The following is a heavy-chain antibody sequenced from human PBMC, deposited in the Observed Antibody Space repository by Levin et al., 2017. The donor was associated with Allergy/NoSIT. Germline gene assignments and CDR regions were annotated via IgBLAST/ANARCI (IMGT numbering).Heavy chain of an antibody. CDR1: GGSISSGDYY. V-gene: IGHV4-30-4*01. CDR3: ARVVRAIECDDYVWGSYRCLGWFDP. J-gene: IGHJ5*02. Sequence: SQTLSLTCTVSGGSISSGDYYWSWIRQPPGKGLEWIGYIYYSGSTYYNPSLKSRVTISVDTSKNQFSLKLSSVTAADTAVYYCARVVRAIECDDYVWGSYRCLGWFDPWGQGTLVTVSS. CDR2: IYYSGST. D-gene: IGHD3-16*02.